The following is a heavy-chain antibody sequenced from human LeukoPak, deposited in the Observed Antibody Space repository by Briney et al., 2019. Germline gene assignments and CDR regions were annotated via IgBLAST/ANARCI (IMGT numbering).Heavy chain of an antibody. V-gene: IGHV1-46*01. J-gene: IGHJ4*02. CDR2: VNPSGGST. CDR3: ARKSTVTTGVDY. D-gene: IGHD4-17*01. CDR1: GYTFTSYY. Sequence: ASVKVSCKASGYTFTSYYMHWVRQAPGQGLEWMGIVNPSGGSTSYAQKFQGRVTMTRDTSTSTVYMELSSLRSEDTAVYYCARKSTVTTGVDYWGQGTLVTVSS.